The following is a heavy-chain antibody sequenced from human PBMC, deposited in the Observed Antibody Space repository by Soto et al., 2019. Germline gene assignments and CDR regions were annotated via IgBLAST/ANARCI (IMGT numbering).Heavy chain of an antibody. CDR3: ARGSTTEKVDS. CDR1: GGSISSYY. V-gene: IGHV4-59*08. CDR2: IYYSGST. Sequence: SETLSPTCTASGGSISSYYWSWIRQPPGKGLEWIGYIYYSGSTNYNPSLKSRVTISADTSMNQFSLALTSVTAADTAMYYCARGSTTEKVDSWGQGILVTVSS. J-gene: IGHJ4*02.